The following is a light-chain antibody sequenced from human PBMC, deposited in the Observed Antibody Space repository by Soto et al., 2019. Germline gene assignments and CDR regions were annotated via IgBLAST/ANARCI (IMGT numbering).Light chain of an antibody. CDR1: QTVSSD. CDR2: DAS. Sequence: EMVMTQSPATLSVSPGERATLSCRASQTVSSDLAWYQQKPGQAPRLLIYDASNRATGIPARFSGSGSGTDFTLTISSLEPEDFAVYHCQQRSSWPSFGQGTRLEIK. CDR3: QQRSSWPS. V-gene: IGKV3-11*01. J-gene: IGKJ5*01.